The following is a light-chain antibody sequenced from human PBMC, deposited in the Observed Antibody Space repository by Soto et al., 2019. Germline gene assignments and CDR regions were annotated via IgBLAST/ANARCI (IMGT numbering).Light chain of an antibody. CDR2: DNN. CDR3: GTWDGSLSAGV. Sequence: QSVLTQPPSASAAPGQKVTISCSGSSSNIGNNYVYWYRQLPGTAPKLLIYDNNKRPSGIPDRFSGSKSGTSATLGISGLQTGDEADYYCGTWDGSLSAGVFGGGTQVTVL. CDR1: SSNIGNNY. J-gene: IGLJ2*01. V-gene: IGLV1-51*01.